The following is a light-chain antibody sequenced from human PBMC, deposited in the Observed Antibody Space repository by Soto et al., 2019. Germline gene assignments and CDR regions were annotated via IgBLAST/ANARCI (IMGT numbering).Light chain of an antibody. Sequence: IVMTQSPATLSVSPGERATLSCRASQTISANLAWYQQRPGQAPRLLSYGAWSRATGIPARFSGSGSGTEFTLTISSLHSEDFAVYYCQQYNNWPPLTFGGGTKVDI. J-gene: IGKJ4*01. CDR1: QTISAN. CDR2: GAW. CDR3: QQYNNWPPLT. V-gene: IGKV3-15*01.